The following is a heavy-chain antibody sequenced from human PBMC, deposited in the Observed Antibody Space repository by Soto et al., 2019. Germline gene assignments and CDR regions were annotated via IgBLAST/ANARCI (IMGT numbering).Heavy chain of an antibody. CDR3: ARERLVSAAAGYFDY. CDR2: ISAYNGNT. V-gene: IGHV1-18*01. J-gene: IGHJ4*02. CDR1: GYTFTSYG. D-gene: IGHD6-13*01. Sequence: ASVKVSCKASGYTFTSYGISWVRQAPGQGLEWMGWISAYNGNTNYAQKLQGRVTMTTDTSTGTAYMELRSLRSDDTAVYYCARERLVSAAAGYFDYWGQGTLVTVSS.